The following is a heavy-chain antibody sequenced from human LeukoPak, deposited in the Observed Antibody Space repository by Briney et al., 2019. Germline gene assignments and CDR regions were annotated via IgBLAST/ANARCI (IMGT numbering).Heavy chain of an antibody. V-gene: IGHV4-59*08. J-gene: IGHJ4*02. CDR1: GGSISSYY. Sequence: PSETLSLTCTVSGGSISSYYWSWIRQPPGKGLEWIGYIYYSGSTNYNPSLKSRVTISVDTSKNQFSLKLSSVTAADTAVYYCASLVVVAATPYYFDYWGQGTLVTVSS. CDR3: ASLVVVAATPYYFDY. CDR2: IYYSGST. D-gene: IGHD2-15*01.